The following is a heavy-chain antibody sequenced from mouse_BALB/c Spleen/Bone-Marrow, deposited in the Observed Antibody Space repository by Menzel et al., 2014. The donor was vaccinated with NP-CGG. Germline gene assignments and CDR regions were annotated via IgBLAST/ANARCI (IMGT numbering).Heavy chain of an antibody. CDR2: IYPGDGDT. D-gene: IGHD1-1*01. CDR1: GYTFSNYW. J-gene: IGHJ4*01. CDR3: ASRGDYSYAMDY. Sequence: QVQLKESGAELVRPGPSVKISCKASGYTFSNYWMNWMKQRPGQGLEWIGQIYPGDGDTNYIGKFTGKATLTADKSSSTAYMQLSSLTSEDSAVYFCASRGDYSYAMDYWGQGTSVTVSS. V-gene: IGHV1-80*01.